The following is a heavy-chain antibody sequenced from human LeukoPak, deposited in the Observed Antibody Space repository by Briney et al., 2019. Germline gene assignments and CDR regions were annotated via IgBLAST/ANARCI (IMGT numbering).Heavy chain of an antibody. CDR3: AKAVGDTAMVDAFDI. CDR2: ISYDGSNK. J-gene: IGHJ3*02. D-gene: IGHD5-18*01. CDR1: GFTFSSYT. V-gene: IGHV3-30*04. Sequence: GGSLRLSCAASGFTFSSYTMHWVRQAPGKGLEWVAVISYDGSNKYYADSAKGRFTISRDNSKNTLYLQMNSLRAEDTAVYYCAKAVGDTAMVDAFDIWGQGTMVTVSS.